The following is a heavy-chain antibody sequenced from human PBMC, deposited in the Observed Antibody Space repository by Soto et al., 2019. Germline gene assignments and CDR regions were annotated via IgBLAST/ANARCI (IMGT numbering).Heavy chain of an antibody. V-gene: IGHV1-3*01. J-gene: IGHJ4*02. CDR2: INAGNGNT. CDR1: GYTFTSYA. D-gene: IGHD3-9*01. CDR3: ASALYDILAYFDY. Sequence: QVQLVQSGAEVKKPGASVKVSCKASGYTFTSYAMHWVRQAPGQRLEWMGWINAGNGNTKYSQKFQGRVTITRDTAARTAYMELSSLRSEDTAVYYCASALYDILAYFDYWGQGTLVTVSS.